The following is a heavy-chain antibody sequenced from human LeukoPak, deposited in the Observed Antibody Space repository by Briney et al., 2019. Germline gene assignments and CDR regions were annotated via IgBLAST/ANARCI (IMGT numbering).Heavy chain of an antibody. Sequence: GGSLRLSCAASGFTLSTYEMHWVSQAPGKGLEWVSDISSSGSTVYYADSVKGRFTTSRDNANNYLYLQMQSLRAEDTAVYYCSLLAVASPQDYWGQGTLVTVSS. CDR3: SLLAVASPQDY. D-gene: IGHD6-19*01. CDR1: GFTLSTYE. CDR2: ISSSGSTV. V-gene: IGHV3-48*03. J-gene: IGHJ4*02.